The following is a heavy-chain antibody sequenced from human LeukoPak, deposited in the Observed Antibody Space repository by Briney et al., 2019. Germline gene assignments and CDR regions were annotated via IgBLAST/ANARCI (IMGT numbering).Heavy chain of an antibody. CDR3: AKDWYDY. J-gene: IGHJ4*02. Sequence: GGSLRLSCAASGFTFSTSGLTFSNYAMSWVRQAPGKGLEWVATMGDSGAWTHYADSVKGRFTISRDNSKNALYLQMNSLSVDDTAIYYCAKDWYDYWGQGTLVTVSS. CDR2: MGDSGAWT. V-gene: IGHV3-23*01. D-gene: IGHD2-15*01. CDR1: GFTFSTSGLTFSNYA.